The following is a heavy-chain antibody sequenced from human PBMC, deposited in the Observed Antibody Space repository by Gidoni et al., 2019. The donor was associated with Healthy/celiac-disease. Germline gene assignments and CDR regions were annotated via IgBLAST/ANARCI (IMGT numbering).Heavy chain of an antibody. CDR2: INPNSGGT. CDR1: GYTFTGYY. Sequence: QVQLVPSGAEVKKPGASVKVSCKASGYTFTGYYLHWVRQAPGQGLEGMGWINPNSGGTNYAQKFQGRVTMTRDTSISTAYMELSRLRSDDTAVYYCARDSSGSEEPFDLWGRGTLVTVSS. D-gene: IGHD3-22*01. CDR3: ARDSSGSEEPFDL. V-gene: IGHV1-2*02. J-gene: IGHJ2*01.